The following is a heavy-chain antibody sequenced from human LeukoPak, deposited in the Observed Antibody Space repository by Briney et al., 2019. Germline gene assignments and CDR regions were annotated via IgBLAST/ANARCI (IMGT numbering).Heavy chain of an antibody. CDR2: IYYSGST. CDR1: GGSISSSSYY. Sequence: PSETLSLTCTVSGGSISSSSYYWGWIRQPPGKGLEWIGSIYYSGSTYYNPSLKSRVTISVDTSKNQFSLKLSSVTAADTAVYYCARGGTLMNAGYWGQGTLVTVSS. J-gene: IGHJ4*02. V-gene: IGHV4-39*01. D-gene: IGHD3-16*01. CDR3: ARGGTLMNAGY.